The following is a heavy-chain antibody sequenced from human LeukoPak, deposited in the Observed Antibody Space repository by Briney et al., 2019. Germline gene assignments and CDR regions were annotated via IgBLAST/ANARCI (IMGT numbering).Heavy chain of an antibody. V-gene: IGHV5-51*01. J-gene: IGHJ6*02. D-gene: IGHD6-13*01. Sequence: GESLKISCKGSGYSFTSNWIGWVRQMPGKGLECMGMIYPGDSEVRYSPSFQGRITISADKSISTAYLQWSSLKASDTAMYYCARLTGYRAVKYYYYYGMDVWGQGTTVTVSS. CDR1: GYSFTSNW. CDR3: ARLTGYRAVKYYYYYGMDV. CDR2: IYPGDSEV.